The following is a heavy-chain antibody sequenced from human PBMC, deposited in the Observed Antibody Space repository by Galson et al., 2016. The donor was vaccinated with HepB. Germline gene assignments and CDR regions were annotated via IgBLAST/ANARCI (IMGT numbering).Heavy chain of an antibody. CDR2: ITSSSSSI. CDR3: ARMRYSSGWLDGFDI. D-gene: IGHD6-19*01. J-gene: IGHJ3*02. CDR1: GFTLSSHS. V-gene: IGHV3-48*01. Sequence: SLRLSCAASGFTLSSHSMNWVRQAPGKGLEWVSYITSSSSSIYYADSVKGRFTISRDNAKNSLYLQMNSLRVEDTAVYYCARMRYSSGWLDGFDIWGQGTMVTGAS.